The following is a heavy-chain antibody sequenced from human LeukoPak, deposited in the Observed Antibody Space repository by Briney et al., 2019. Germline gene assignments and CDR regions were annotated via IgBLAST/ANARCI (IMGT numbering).Heavy chain of an antibody. CDR2: IDGSGGTI. D-gene: IGHD6-19*01. CDR3: VRNGKLIAVGFDY. CDR1: GLTFSSYG. Sequence: GGSLRLSCAASGLTFSSYGMNWIRQAPGKGLEWLSYIDGSGGTIFYADSVKGRFTISRDNARNSLYLQMNSLTGEDTAVYYCVRNGKLIAVGFDYWGQGTLVTVSS. V-gene: IGHV3-48*03. J-gene: IGHJ4*02.